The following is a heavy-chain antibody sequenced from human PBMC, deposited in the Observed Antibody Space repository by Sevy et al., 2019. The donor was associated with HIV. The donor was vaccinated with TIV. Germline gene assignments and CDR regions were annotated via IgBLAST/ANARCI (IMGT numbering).Heavy chain of an antibody. Sequence: ASVKVSCKASGDTFSTYGLSWVQQAPGQGLEWMGGIIPIFGTPNYAQKFQGRVTIIADESASTAYMELSSLRSEDTALYYCAREGGVATTGDHDAFDIWGHGTLVTVSS. CDR1: GDTFSTYG. V-gene: IGHV1-69*13. D-gene: IGHD7-27*01. CDR2: IIPIFGTP. CDR3: AREGGVATTGDHDAFDI. J-gene: IGHJ3*02.